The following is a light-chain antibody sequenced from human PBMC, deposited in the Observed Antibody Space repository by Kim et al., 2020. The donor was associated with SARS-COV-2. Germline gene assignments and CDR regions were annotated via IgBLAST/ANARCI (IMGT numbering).Light chain of an antibody. J-gene: IGLJ2*01. CDR3: QAWDNSIYVV. CDR1: KLGNKY. V-gene: IGLV3-1*01. Sequence: VSPGQTVSITCSGDKLGNKYACWYQQKAGQSPVLVIYQNRKRPSGVPERFSGSNSGNTATLTINGTQAVDEADYYCQAWDNSIYVVFGGGTQLTVL. CDR2: QNR.